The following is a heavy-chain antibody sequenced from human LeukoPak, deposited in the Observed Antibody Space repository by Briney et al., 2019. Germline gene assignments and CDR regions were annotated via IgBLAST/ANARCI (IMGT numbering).Heavy chain of an antibody. CDR3: ARIVASWYYYMDV. CDR2: INHSGST. V-gene: IGHV4-34*01. D-gene: IGHD2-15*01. J-gene: IGHJ6*03. Sequence: PSETLSLTCAVYGGSFSGYYWSWIRQPPGKGLEWIGEINHSGSTNYNPSLKSRVTISVDTSKNQLSLKLSSVTAADTAVYYCARIVASWYYYMDVWGKGTTVTVSS. CDR1: GGSFSGYY.